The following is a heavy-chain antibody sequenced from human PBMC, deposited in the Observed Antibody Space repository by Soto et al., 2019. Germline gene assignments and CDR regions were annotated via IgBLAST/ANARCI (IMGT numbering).Heavy chain of an antibody. CDR1: GFTFSSYA. CDR3: AKAGGRQQLLGPGFVYCGMDV. J-gene: IGHJ6*02. D-gene: IGHD6-13*01. CDR2: ISGSGGST. V-gene: IGHV3-23*01. Sequence: GGSLRLSCPASGFTFSSYAMSWVRQAPGKGLEWVSAISGSGGSTYYADSVKGRFTISRDNSKNTLYLQMNSLRAEDTAVYYCAKAGGRQQLLGPGFVYCGMDVWGQGTTVTVSS.